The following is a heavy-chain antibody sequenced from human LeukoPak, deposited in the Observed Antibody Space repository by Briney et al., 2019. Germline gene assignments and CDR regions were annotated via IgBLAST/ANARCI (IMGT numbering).Heavy chain of an antibody. Sequence: SETLSLTCAVYGGSFSGYYWSWIRQPPGKGLEWIGEINHSGSTNYNPSLKSRVTISVDTSKNQFSLKLSSVTAADTAVYYCARGSLRRGIYFDHWGQGTLVTVSS. CDR2: INHSGST. J-gene: IGHJ4*02. D-gene: IGHD6-13*01. CDR3: ARGSLRRGIYFDH. CDR1: GGSFSGYY. V-gene: IGHV4-34*01.